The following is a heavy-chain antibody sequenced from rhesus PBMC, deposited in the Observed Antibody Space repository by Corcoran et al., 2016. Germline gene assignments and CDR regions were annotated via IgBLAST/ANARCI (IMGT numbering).Heavy chain of an antibody. J-gene: IGHJ1*01. CDR2: IYWDDEK. D-gene: IGHD4-23*01. CDR3: ERRQVTPGYFEF. V-gene: IGHV2-174*01. Sequence: QVTLKESGPALVQPTQTLTLTCTSSGFSISTIGMSVGWILQPPGKPLECLVLIYWDDEKYYSTSLKSRLTISKDTSKDLVVRTMTNMDPVDTATYYCERRQVTPGYFEFWGQGALVTVSS. CDR1: GFSISTIGMS.